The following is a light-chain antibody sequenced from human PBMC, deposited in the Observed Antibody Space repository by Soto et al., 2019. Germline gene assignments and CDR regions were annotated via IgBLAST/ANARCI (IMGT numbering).Light chain of an antibody. J-gene: IGKJ5*01. Sequence: EIVMPQSPATLSVSPGERATLSCRASQSVSSSYLAWYQQKPGQAPRLLIYGASSRATGIPARFSGSGSGTDFTLTISSLEPEDFAVYYCQQRSNWPPGITFGQGTRLGL. CDR3: QQRSNWPPGIT. V-gene: IGKV3D-20*02. CDR2: GAS. CDR1: QSVSSSY.